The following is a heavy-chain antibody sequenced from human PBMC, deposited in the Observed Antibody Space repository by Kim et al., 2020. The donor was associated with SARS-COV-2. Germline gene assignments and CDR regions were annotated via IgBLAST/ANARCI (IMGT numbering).Heavy chain of an antibody. Sequence: KYSQKFQDRVTITRDTSASTAYMELSSLRSEDTAVYYCATDALGPTAMGPWGQGTLVTVSS. J-gene: IGHJ4*02. D-gene: IGHD5-18*01. V-gene: IGHV1-3*01. CDR3: ATDALGPTAMGP.